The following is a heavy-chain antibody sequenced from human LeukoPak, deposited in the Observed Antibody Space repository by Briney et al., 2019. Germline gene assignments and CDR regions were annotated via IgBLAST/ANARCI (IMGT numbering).Heavy chain of an antibody. CDR2: ISSSSSYI. Sequence: GGSLRLSCAASGFTFSSYSMNWVRQAPGKGLEWVSSISSSSSYIYYADSVKGRFTISRDNAKNSLYLQMNSLRAEDTAVYYCTTVPPIVYYGMDVWGQGTTVTVSS. CDR1: GFTFSSYS. V-gene: IGHV3-21*01. D-gene: IGHD1-26*01. CDR3: TTVPPIVYYGMDV. J-gene: IGHJ6*02.